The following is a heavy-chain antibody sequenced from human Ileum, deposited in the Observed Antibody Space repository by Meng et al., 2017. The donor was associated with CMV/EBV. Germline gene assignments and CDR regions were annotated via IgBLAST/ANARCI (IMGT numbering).Heavy chain of an antibody. Sequence: TFSSAWMHWVCQAPEKGLEWVADIKCDGSEKYFVDSVKGRLTISRDNAKNSLYLQVNSLRAEDMTVYYCVRGRLRSRGPGVMGWFDPWGQGTLVTVSS. D-gene: IGHD3-16*01. V-gene: IGHV3-52*01. CDR3: VRGRLRSRGPGVMGWFDP. J-gene: IGHJ5*02. CDR1: TFSSAW. CDR2: IKCDGSEK.